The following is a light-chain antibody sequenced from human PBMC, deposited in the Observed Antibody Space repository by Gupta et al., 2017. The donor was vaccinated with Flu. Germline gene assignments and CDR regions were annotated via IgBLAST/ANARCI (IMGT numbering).Light chain of an antibody. Sequence: QSALTQPASVSGSPGQSLTIPCSGTSSDVGSSRYVSWYQQHPGKVPKLRIYEVTKRPAGVSYLFSASKSGNTASLTITGLQTEDEADYYCCSAAGSGTYVFGSGTKVTVL. CDR2: EVT. CDR1: SSDVGSSRY. CDR3: CSAAGSGTYV. V-gene: IGLV2-23*02. J-gene: IGLJ1*01.